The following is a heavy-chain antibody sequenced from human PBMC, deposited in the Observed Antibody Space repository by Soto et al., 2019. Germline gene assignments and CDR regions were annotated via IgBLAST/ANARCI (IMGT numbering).Heavy chain of an antibody. CDR2: ISAYNGNT. J-gene: IGHJ6*02. CDR1: GYTFTSYG. D-gene: IGHD1-20*01. Sequence: ASVKVSCKASGYTFTSYGISWVRQAPGQGLEWMGWISAYNGNTNYAQKLQGRVTMPTDTSTSTAYMELRSLRSDDTAVYYCARDGHNWNYVSYGMDVWGQGTTVTVSS. V-gene: IGHV1-18*01. CDR3: ARDGHNWNYVSYGMDV.